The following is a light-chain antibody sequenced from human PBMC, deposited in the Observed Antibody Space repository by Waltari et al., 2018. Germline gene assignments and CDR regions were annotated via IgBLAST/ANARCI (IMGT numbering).Light chain of an antibody. Sequence: QSVLTQPPSASGTPGQRVTISCSGGASNIGSNAVTWYQHLPGAAPKLVILNNSQRPSGISDRFSGSTSGASASLAISGLQSDDEADYYCASWDGSLAAYVFGGRTKVTV. CDR2: NNS. CDR3: ASWDGSLAAYV. J-gene: IGLJ1*01. CDR1: ASNIGSNA. V-gene: IGLV1-44*01.